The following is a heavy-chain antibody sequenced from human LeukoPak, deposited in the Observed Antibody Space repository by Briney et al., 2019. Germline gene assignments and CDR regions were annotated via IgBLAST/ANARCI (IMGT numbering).Heavy chain of an antibody. V-gene: IGHV4-39*07. CDR2: LYDAGNT. J-gene: IGHJ4*02. CDR1: GASITSSNYY. D-gene: IGHD3-10*01. Sequence: SETLSLTCTVSGASITSSNYYWAWIRQPPGKGLEWIGSLYDAGNTYYNPSLKSRVAISVDTAKKQVSLRLTSLTAADTAVYYCAGDVTVRGSPYRRYFDFWGQGSLVAVSS. CDR3: AGDVTVRGSPYRRYFDF.